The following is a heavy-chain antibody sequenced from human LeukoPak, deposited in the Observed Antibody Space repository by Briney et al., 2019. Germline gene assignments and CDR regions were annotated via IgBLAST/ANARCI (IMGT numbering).Heavy chain of an antibody. CDR3: ASAQYYYDSSGFDY. J-gene: IGHJ4*02. Sequence: GGSLRLSCAASGFTFSSYSMNWVRQAPGKGLEWVSSISSSSSYIYYADSVKSRFTISRDNAKNSLYLQMNSLRAEDTAVYYCASAQYYYDSSGFDYWGQGTLVTVSS. CDR2: ISSSSSYI. V-gene: IGHV3-21*01. D-gene: IGHD3-22*01. CDR1: GFTFSSYS.